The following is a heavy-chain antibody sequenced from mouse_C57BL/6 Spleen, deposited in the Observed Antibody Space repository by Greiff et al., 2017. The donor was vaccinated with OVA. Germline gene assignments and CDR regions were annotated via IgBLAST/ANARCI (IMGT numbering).Heavy chain of an antibody. CDR3: ARGIYGSSYGPFDY. CDR2: IHPNSGST. V-gene: IGHV1-64*01. CDR1: GYTFTSYW. D-gene: IGHD1-1*01. Sequence: VQLQQPGAELVKPGASVNLSCKASGYTFTSYWMHWVKQRPGQGLEWIGMIHPNSGSTNYNEKFKSKATLTVDKSSSTAYMQLSSLTSEDSAVYYCARGIYGSSYGPFDYWGQGTTLTVSS. J-gene: IGHJ2*01.